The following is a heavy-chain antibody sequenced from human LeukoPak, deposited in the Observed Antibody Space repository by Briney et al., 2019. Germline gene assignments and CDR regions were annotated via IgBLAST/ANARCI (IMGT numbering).Heavy chain of an antibody. CDR3: AKDPSDYYGSGSYRSRFDP. J-gene: IGHJ5*02. V-gene: IGHV3-23*01. Sequence: GGSLRLSCAASGFTFSDHYMDWVRQAPGKGLEWVSAISGSGGSTYYADSVKGRFTISRDNSKNTLYLQMNSLRAEDTAVYYCAKDPSDYYGSGSYRSRFDPWGQGTLVTVSS. CDR1: GFTFSDHY. CDR2: ISGSGGST. D-gene: IGHD3-10*01.